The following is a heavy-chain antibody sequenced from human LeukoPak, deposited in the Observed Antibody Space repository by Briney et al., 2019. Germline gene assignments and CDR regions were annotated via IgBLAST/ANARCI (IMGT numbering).Heavy chain of an antibody. CDR2: IWYDGSNK. D-gene: IGHD4-23*01. CDR3: AREGHGGTLDY. Sequence: GGSLRLSCAASGFTFSSYGMHWVRQAPGKGLEWVAVIWYDGSNKYYADSVKGRFTISRDNSENTLYLQMNSLRAEDTAVYYCAREGHGGTLDYWGQGTLVTVSS. J-gene: IGHJ4*02. V-gene: IGHV3-33*01. CDR1: GFTFSSYG.